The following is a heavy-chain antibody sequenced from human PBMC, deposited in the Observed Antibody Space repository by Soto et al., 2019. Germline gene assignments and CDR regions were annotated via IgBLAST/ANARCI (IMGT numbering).Heavy chain of an antibody. CDR1: GGSVSSGSYY. CDR3: ARVGAPTTLTTGHYGMDV. CDR2: IYYSGST. Sequence: QVQLQESGPGLVKPSETLSLTCTVSGGSVSSGSYYWSWIRQPPGKGLEWIGYIYYSGSTNYNPSLTSRVTISVDTSKNQFSLKLSSVTAADTAVYYCARVGAPTTLTTGHYGMDVWGQGTTVTVSS. V-gene: IGHV4-61*01. J-gene: IGHJ6*02. D-gene: IGHD4-4*01.